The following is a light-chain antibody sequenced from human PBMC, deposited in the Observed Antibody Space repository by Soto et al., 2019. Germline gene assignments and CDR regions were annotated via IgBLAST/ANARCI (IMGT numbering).Light chain of an antibody. V-gene: IGKV3-15*01. CDR2: GAS. J-gene: IGKJ1*01. Sequence: EIVMTQSPATLSVSPGERATLSCRASRNVGSKLAWYMQKPGQSPRLLISGASTRAADFPARFSGSGSGTELILTISSLQSEDFAFYYCQQYDDWPWTFGQGTKVEIK. CDR1: RNVGSK. CDR3: QQYDDWPWT.